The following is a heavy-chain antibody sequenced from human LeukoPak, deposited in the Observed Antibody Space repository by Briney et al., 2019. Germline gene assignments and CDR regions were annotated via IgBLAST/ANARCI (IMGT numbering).Heavy chain of an antibody. Sequence: SETLSLTCAVYGGSFSGYYWSWIRQHPGKGLEWIGEINHSGSTNYNPSLKSRVTISVDTSKSQFSLKLSSVTAADTAVYYCARGSYDFWSGSSSWFDPWGQGTLVTVSS. J-gene: IGHJ5*02. CDR2: INHSGST. V-gene: IGHV4-34*01. CDR3: ARGSYDFWSGSSSWFDP. CDR1: GGSFSGYY. D-gene: IGHD3-3*01.